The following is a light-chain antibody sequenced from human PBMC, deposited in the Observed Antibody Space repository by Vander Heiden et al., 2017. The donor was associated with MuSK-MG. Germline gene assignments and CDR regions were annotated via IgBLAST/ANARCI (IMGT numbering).Light chain of an antibody. Sequence: QSALTQPASVSGSPGQSITISCTGTSSDVGGYNYVSWYQQHPGKAPKLMIYYVSNRPSGVSNRFSGSKSGNTASLTISGLQAEDEADDYCSSSKSSSTRYVVVGGGTKLTVL. CDR1: SSDVGGYNY. J-gene: IGLJ2*01. V-gene: IGLV2-14*01. CDR2: YVS. CDR3: SSSKSSSTRYVV.